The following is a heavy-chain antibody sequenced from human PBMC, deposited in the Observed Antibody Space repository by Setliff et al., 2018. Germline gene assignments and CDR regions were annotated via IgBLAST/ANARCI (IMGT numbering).Heavy chain of an antibody. CDR3: ARVLVLGYNWFDP. J-gene: IGHJ5*02. V-gene: IGHV4-34*01. D-gene: IGHD3-10*01. Sequence: SETLSLTCAVYGESFSGYFWSWIRQTPEKGLEWIGEISRSGNTNYNRSFKSRVTISIDTSKNQFSLKVNSVTAADTAVYFCARVLVLGYNWFDPWGQGTLVTVSS. CDR1: GESFSGYF. CDR2: ISRSGNT.